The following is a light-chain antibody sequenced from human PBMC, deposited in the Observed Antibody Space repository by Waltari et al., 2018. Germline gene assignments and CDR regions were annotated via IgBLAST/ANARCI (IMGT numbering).Light chain of an antibody. CDR3: QKYGTLPAT. CDR1: QRVGRT. CDR2: DAT. J-gene: IGKJ1*01. Sequence: EIVLTQSPGTLSLSPGDRAILSCRASQRVGRTLVWYQQKPGQAPRLLIYDATNRATGIPDRFSGSGSGTDVSLTISSLEPDDFAVYYCQKYGTLPATFGQGTKVESK. V-gene: IGKV3-20*01.